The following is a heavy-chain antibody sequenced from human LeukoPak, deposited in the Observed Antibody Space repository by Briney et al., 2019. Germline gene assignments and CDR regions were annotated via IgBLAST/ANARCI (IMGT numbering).Heavy chain of an antibody. J-gene: IGHJ4*02. CDR3: ATGVISMVRGALDY. D-gene: IGHD3-10*01. CDR1: GGTFSSYA. V-gene: IGHV1-69*13. Sequence: ASVKVSCKASGGTFSSYAISWVRQAPGQGLEWMGGIIPIFGTANYAQKFQGRVTITADESTSTAYMELSRLRSEGTAVYYCATGVISMVRGALDYWGQGTLVTVSS. CDR2: IIPIFGTA.